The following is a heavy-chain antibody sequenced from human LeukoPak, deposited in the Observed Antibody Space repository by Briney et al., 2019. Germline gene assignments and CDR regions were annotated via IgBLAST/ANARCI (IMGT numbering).Heavy chain of an antibody. CDR1: GGSISSGGYS. CDR3: ARGFLIAASYYFDY. Sequence: PSETLSLTCAVSGGSISSGGYSWSWIRQPAGKGLEWIGRIYTSGSTNYNPSLKSRVTMSVDTSKNQFSLKLSSVTAADTAVYYCARGFLIAASYYFDYWGQGTLVTVSS. D-gene: IGHD6-6*01. J-gene: IGHJ4*02. V-gene: IGHV4-61*02. CDR2: IYTSGST.